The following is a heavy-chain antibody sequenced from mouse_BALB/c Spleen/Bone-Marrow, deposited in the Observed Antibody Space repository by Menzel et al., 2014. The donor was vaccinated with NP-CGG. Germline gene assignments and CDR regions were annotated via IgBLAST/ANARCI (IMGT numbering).Heavy chain of an antibody. Sequence: VQLVESGAELVRPGSSVKISCKASGYSFSSYWMNWVKQRPGQGLEWIGQIYPGDSDTDYNGKFKGKATLTADKSSNTEYMQLTSLTSEESEGYFCARGGSSVDYWGQGTTLTVSS. J-gene: IGHJ2*01. CDR1: GYSFSSYW. V-gene: IGHV1-80*01. D-gene: IGHD1-3*01. CDR3: ARGGSSVDY. CDR2: IYPGDSDT.